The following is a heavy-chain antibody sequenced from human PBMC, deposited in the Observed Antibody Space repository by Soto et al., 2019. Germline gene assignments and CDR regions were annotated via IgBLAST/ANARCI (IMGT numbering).Heavy chain of an antibody. J-gene: IGHJ3*02. Sequence: QITLKESGPTLVKPTQTLTLTCTFSGFSLSTSGVGVGWIRQPPGKALEWLALIYWNDDKRYSPSLKSRLTINKDTSKNQVVLTMTNMDPVDTATYYCAHSAGYCSGGSCYSDAFDIWGQGTMVTVSS. CDR2: IYWNDDK. V-gene: IGHV2-5*01. CDR1: GFSLSTSGVG. CDR3: AHSAGYCSGGSCYSDAFDI. D-gene: IGHD2-15*01.